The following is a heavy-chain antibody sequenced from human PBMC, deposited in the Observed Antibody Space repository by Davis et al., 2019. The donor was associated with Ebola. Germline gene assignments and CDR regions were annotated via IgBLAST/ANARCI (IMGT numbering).Heavy chain of an antibody. CDR3: ARGRGAVAGYFDL. Sequence: PSETLSLTCAVYGGSLTGYYWSWVRQPPAKGLEWIGEIIHTGSTNYNPSLKSRVTMSLDTSKNQFSLKLNSVTAADTAVYFCARGRGAVAGYFDLWGRGTLVTVSS. V-gene: IGHV4-34*01. D-gene: IGHD6-19*01. CDR2: IIHTGST. J-gene: IGHJ2*01. CDR1: GGSLTGYY.